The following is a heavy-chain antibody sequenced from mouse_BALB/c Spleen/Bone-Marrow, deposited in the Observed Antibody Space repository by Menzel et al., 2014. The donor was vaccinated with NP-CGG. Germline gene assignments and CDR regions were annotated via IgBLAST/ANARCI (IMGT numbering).Heavy chain of an antibody. J-gene: IGHJ3*01. CDR2: IYPYNGGT. V-gene: IGHV1S29*02. CDR1: GYTITDYN. D-gene: IGHD2-10*01. CDR3: ARGRAYYVNYGFAY. Sequence: EVQRVESGPELVKPGASVKISCKASGYTITDYNIHWVKQSHGKSLEWIGYIYPYNGGTAYNQKFKSKATLTVDNSSSTAYMELRSLTSEDSAVYYCARGRAYYVNYGFAYWGQGTLVTVSA.